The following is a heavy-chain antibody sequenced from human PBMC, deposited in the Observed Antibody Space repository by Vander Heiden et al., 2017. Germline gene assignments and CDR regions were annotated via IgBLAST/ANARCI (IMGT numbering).Heavy chain of an antibody. V-gene: IGHV3-48*01. D-gene: IGHD2-21*01. CDR2: ISGSSGII. CDR3: ARRPTYCGQCFDF. CDR1: GFTFGTFS. Sequence: EVQLVESGGGLVQPGGSLRLSCAASGFTFGTFSINWVRQAPGKGLEWGSYISGSSGIIYYADSVKGRFTISRDNAKNSVFLEMNSLRAEDTAVYYCARRPTYCGQCFDFWGQGTLVTVSS. J-gene: IGHJ4*02.